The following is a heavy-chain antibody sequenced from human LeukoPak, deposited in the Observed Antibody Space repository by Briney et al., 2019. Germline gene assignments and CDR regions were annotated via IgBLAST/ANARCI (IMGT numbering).Heavy chain of an antibody. CDR3: ARDQIFGVVIPFDY. V-gene: IGHV3-30*02. CDR1: GFTFSSYG. D-gene: IGHD3-3*01. J-gene: IGHJ4*02. CDR2: IRYDGSNK. Sequence: GGSLRLSCAASGFTFSSYGMHWVRQAPGKGLEWVAFIRYDGSNKYYADSVKGRFTISRDNSKNTLYLQMNSLRAEDTAVYYCARDQIFGVVIPFDYWGQGTLVTVSS.